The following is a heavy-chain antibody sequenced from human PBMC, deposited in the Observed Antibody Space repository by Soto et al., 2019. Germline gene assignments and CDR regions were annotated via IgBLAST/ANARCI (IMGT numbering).Heavy chain of an antibody. CDR3: ARGRQDFWSGPFDY. D-gene: IGHD3-3*01. CDR1: GGSISNYF. V-gene: IGHV4-4*07. CDR2: IDNSGST. Sequence: SENLSLTCTVSGGSISNYFCNWIRQPAGKGLEWIGRIDNSGSTNYNPSLKSRITMSADTSRNQFSLKLNSVTAADTAVYYCARGRQDFWSGPFDYWGQGALVTVS. J-gene: IGHJ4*02.